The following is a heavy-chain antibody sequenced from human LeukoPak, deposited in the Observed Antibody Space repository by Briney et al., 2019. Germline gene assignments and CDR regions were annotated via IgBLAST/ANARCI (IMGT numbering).Heavy chain of an antibody. V-gene: IGHV1-69*13. CDR2: IIPIFGTA. J-gene: IGHJ5*02. CDR1: GGTFSSYA. CDR3: AVGSSSTYYYGSGSYSNWFDP. D-gene: IGHD3-10*01. Sequence: GASVKVSCKASGGTFSSYAISWMRQAPGQGLEWMGGIIPIFGTANYAQKFQGRVTITADESTSTAYMELSSLRSEDTAVYYCAVGSSSTYYYGSGSYSNWFDPWGQGTLVTVSS.